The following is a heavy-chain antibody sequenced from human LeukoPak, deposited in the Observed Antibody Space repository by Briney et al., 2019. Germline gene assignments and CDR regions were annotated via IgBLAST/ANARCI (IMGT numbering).Heavy chain of an antibody. Sequence: GGSLRLSCAASGFTVSSNYMSWVRQAPGKGLEWVSVIYSGGSTYYADSVKGRFTISRDNSKNTLHLQMNSLRAEDTAVYYCAHSSGWYPYYFDYWGQGTLVTVSS. CDR3: AHSSGWYPYYFDY. V-gene: IGHV3-53*01. CDR2: IYSGGST. CDR1: GFTVSSNY. J-gene: IGHJ4*02. D-gene: IGHD6-19*01.